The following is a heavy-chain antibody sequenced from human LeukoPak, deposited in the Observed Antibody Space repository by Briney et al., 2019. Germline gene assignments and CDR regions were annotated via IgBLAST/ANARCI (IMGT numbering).Heavy chain of an antibody. CDR2: ISAYNGNT. CDR3: AREKGFDDSSGLHRLYYFDY. J-gene: IGHJ4*02. D-gene: IGHD3-22*01. V-gene: IGHV1-18*01. CDR1: GYTFTSYG. Sequence: HEASVKVSCKASGYTFTSYGISWVRQAPGQGLEWMGWISAYNGNTNYAQKLQGRVTMTTDTSTSTAYMELRSLRSGDTAVYYCAREKGFDDSSGLHRLYYFDYWGQGTLVTVSS.